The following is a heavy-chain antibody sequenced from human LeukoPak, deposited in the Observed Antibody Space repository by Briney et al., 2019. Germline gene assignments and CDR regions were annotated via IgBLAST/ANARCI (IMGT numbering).Heavy chain of an antibody. D-gene: IGHD1-26*01. V-gene: IGHV4-61*02. Sequence: PSQTLSLTCTVSGGSINSDNFYWSWIRQPAGKGLKWIGRIYTSGNTKYNPSLNSPVTISLDSSKNQFSLDLTSVTAADTAVYYCARVWEGATDAFDIWGQGTMVTVSS. CDR1: GGSINSDNFY. J-gene: IGHJ3*02. CDR3: ARVWEGATDAFDI. CDR2: IYTSGNT.